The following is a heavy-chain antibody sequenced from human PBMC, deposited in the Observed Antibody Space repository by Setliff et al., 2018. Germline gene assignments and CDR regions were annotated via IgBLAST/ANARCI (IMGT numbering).Heavy chain of an antibody. CDR2: ISGYNGKT. D-gene: IGHD2-2*01. J-gene: IGHJ4*02. CDR1: GYTFTNYG. Sequence: ASVKVSCKTSGYTFTNYGVSWVRQAPGQGLEWMGWISGYNGKTNYAQKVQGRVTMTIDTPTSTAYMELRSLRSDDTAVYYCARGPPDFVVVPAAAKFDYWGPGTLVTVSS. CDR3: ARGPPDFVVVPAAAKFDY. V-gene: IGHV1-18*01.